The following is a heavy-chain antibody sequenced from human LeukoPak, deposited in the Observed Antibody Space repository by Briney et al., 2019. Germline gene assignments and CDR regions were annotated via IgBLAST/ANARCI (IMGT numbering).Heavy chain of an antibody. CDR1: GFTFSSYT. Sequence: GSLRLSCAASGFTFSSYTMSWVRQPPGKGLEWIGEINHSGSTNHNPSLKSRVTISVDTSKNQFSLKLSSVTAADTAVYYCARMYYDFWSGYSFDYWGQGTLVTVSS. D-gene: IGHD3-3*01. V-gene: IGHV4-34*01. CDR2: INHSGST. J-gene: IGHJ4*02. CDR3: ARMYYDFWSGYSFDY.